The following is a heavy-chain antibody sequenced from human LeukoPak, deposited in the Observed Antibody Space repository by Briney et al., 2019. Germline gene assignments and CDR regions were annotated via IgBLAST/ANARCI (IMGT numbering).Heavy chain of an antibody. CDR3: ARDRSGYSGYDWGNAFDI. V-gene: IGHV3-11*04. Sequence: GGSLRLSCAASGFTFSDYYMSWIRQAPGKGLEWVSYISSSGSTIYYADSVKGRFTISRDNAKNSLYLQMNSLRAEDTAVYYCARDRSGYSGYDWGNAFDIWGQGTMVTVSS. J-gene: IGHJ3*02. CDR1: GFTFSDYY. CDR2: ISSSGSTI. D-gene: IGHD5-12*01.